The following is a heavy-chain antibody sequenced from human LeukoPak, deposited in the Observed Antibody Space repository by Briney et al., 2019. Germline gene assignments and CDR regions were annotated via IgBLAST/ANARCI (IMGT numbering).Heavy chain of an antibody. J-gene: IGHJ4*02. CDR2: INPSGGST. Sequence: ASVKVSCKAPGYTFTSYYMHWVRQAPGQGLEWMGMINPSGGSTSYAQKFQGRVTMTRDTSASTVYMELSSLRSEDTAVYYCARFIVSGGYFDYWGQGTLVTVSS. D-gene: IGHD2-21*01. CDR3: ARFIVSGGYFDY. V-gene: IGHV1-46*01. CDR1: GYTFTSYY.